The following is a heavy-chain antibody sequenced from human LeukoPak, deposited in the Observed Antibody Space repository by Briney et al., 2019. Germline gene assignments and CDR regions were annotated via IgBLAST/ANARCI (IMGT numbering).Heavy chain of an antibody. CDR2: IGSSSSYI. CDR3: ARAPYYYDSSGYYWFAFDI. J-gene: IGHJ3*02. CDR1: GFTFSSYS. V-gene: IGHV3-21*01. Sequence: GGSLRLSCAASGFTFSSYSMNWVRQAPGKGLEWVSSIGSSSSYIYYADSVKGRFTISRDNAKNSLYLQMNSLRAEDTAVYYCARAPYYYDSSGYYWFAFDIWGQGTMVTVSS. D-gene: IGHD3-22*01.